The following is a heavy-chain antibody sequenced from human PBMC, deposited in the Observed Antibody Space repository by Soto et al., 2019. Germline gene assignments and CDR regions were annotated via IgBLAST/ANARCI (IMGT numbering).Heavy chain of an antibody. Sequence: EVQLVESGGGLVQPGGSLRLSCAASGFTFNNYWIHWVRQAPGKGLVWVSRINSDGSSTDYADSVKGRFTISRDNAKNTLYLQMNSLRVEDTAVYYCATEVEARFDPWGQGTLVTVSS. J-gene: IGHJ5*02. CDR1: GFTFNNYW. CDR3: ATEVEARFDP. CDR2: INSDGSST. V-gene: IGHV3-74*01.